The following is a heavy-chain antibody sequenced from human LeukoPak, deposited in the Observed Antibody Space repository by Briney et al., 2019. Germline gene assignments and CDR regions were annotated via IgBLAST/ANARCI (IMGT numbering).Heavy chain of an antibody. V-gene: IGHV3-64D*06. CDR1: GFTFSDYW. CDR2: ISSSGGGT. J-gene: IGHJ5*02. CDR3: VKYSNSCYDP. D-gene: IGHD6-13*01. Sequence: GGSLRLSCAASGFTFSDYWMHWVRQAPGKGLEYVSAISSSGGGTYYADSVKGRFTISRDNSKNTLYLQMSSLRAEDTAVYYCVKYSNSCYDPWGQGTLVTVSS.